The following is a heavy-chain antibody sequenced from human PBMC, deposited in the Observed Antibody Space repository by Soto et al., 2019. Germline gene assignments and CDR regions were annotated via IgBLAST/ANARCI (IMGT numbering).Heavy chain of an antibody. J-gene: IGHJ4*02. CDR1: GYTFTGYA. CDR3: ARGDLEYYDILTGQIDY. CDR2: INAGNGNT. D-gene: IGHD3-9*01. V-gene: IGHV1-3*01. Sequence: GASVKVSCKASGYTFTGYAMHWVRQAPGQRLEWMGWINAGNGNTKYSQKFQGRVTITRDTSASTAYMELSSLRSEDTAVYYCARGDLEYYDILTGQIDYWGQGTLVTVSS.